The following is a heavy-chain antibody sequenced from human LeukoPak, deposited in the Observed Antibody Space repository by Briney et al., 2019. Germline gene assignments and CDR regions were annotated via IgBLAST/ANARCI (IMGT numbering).Heavy chain of an antibody. J-gene: IGHJ3*02. CDR3: ARRELGLVDGDAFDI. Sequence: SETLSLTCTVSGGSISSSSYYWGWIRQPPGKGLEWIGSIYYSGSTYYNPSLKSRVTTSVDTSKNQFSLKLSSMTAADTAVYYCARRELGLVDGDAFDIWSQGTMVTVSS. D-gene: IGHD2-8*02. CDR2: IYYSGST. CDR1: GGSISSSSYY. V-gene: IGHV4-39*01.